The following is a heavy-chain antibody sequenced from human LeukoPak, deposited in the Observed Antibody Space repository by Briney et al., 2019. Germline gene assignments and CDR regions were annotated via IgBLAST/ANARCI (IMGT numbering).Heavy chain of an antibody. Sequence: ASVKVSCKASGYTFTSYYMHWVRQAPGQGLEWMGIINPNSGDTNYAQKFQGRVTMTRDTSISTAFMELSRLRSDDTAVYYCARDYYDSSGSGCFDIWGQGTMVTVSS. V-gene: IGHV1-2*02. CDR3: ARDYYDSSGSGCFDI. CDR1: GYTFTSYY. CDR2: INPNSGDT. J-gene: IGHJ3*02. D-gene: IGHD3-22*01.